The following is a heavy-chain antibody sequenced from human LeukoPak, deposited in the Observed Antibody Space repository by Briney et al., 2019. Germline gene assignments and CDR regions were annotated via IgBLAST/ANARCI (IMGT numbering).Heavy chain of an antibody. D-gene: IGHD1-26*01. CDR2: IYHSRST. J-gene: IGHJ5*02. Sequence: SETLSLTCAVSGGSISSGGYSWSWIRQPPGKGLEWIGYIYHSRSTYYNPSLKSRVTISVDRSKNQFSLKLSSVTAADTAVYYCAREGGNWFDPWGQGTLVTVSS. V-gene: IGHV4-30-2*01. CDR1: GGSISSGGYS. CDR3: AREGGNWFDP.